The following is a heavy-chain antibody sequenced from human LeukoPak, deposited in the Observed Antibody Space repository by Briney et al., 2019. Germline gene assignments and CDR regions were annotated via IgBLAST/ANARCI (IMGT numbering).Heavy chain of an antibody. Sequence: GGSLRLSCTASGFTSSSYDMSWVRQAPGKWLEWVSAISGSDGSTYYADSVKGRFTISRDNSKNTLYLQMNSLRAEDMAVYYCAKSGYSSSWYSLIDYWGQGTLVTVSS. CDR2: ISGSDGST. CDR3: AKSGYSSSWYSLIDY. CDR1: GFTSSSYD. D-gene: IGHD6-13*01. V-gene: IGHV3-23*01. J-gene: IGHJ4*02.